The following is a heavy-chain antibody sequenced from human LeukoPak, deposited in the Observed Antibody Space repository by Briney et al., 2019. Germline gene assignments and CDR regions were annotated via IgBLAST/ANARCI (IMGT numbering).Heavy chain of an antibody. Sequence: SETLSLTCAVYGGSFSGYYWSWIRQPPGKGLEWIGYIYTSGSTNYNPSLKSRVTISVDTSKNQFSLKLSSVTAADTAVYYCARLGLAASSDYFDYWGQGTLVTVSS. D-gene: IGHD6-13*01. CDR2: IYTSGST. V-gene: IGHV4-4*09. CDR3: ARLGLAASSDYFDY. J-gene: IGHJ4*02. CDR1: GGSFSGYY.